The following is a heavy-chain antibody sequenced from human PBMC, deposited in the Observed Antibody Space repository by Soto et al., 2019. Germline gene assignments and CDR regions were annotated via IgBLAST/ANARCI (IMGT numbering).Heavy chain of an antibody. V-gene: IGHV1-69*12. D-gene: IGHD2-2*01. Sequence: QVQLVQSGAEVKKPGSSVKVSCKASGGTFSSYAISWVRQAPGQGLEWMGGIIPIFGTANYAQKFQGRVTITADESTITAYMELSSLRSEDTAVYYCARGEDIVLVPAARDYYGMDVWGQGTTVTVSS. CDR2: IIPIFGTA. CDR3: ARGEDIVLVPAARDYYGMDV. J-gene: IGHJ6*02. CDR1: GGTFSSYA.